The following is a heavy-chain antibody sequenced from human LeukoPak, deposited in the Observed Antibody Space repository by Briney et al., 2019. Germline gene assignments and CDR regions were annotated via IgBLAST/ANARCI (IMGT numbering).Heavy chain of an antibody. V-gene: IGHV3-21*01. J-gene: IGHJ4*02. CDR3: ARDPERYLRTGKFDY. D-gene: IGHD5/OR15-5a*01. CDR2: INSYSSHI. CDR1: GFTFSTSA. Sequence: GGSLRLSCAASGFTFSTSAMNWVRQVPGKGLEWVSSINSYSSHIYYAASVRGRFTVSKDNARNSVFLQMNSLTAEDTAVYYCARDPERYLRTGKFDYWGQGTLVTVSS.